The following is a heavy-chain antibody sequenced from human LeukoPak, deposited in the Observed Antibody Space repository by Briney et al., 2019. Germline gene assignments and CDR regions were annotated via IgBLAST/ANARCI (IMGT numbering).Heavy chain of an antibody. CDR3: ARGDSSSFGWFDP. V-gene: IGHV1-8*02. Sequence: ASVKVSCKASGYTFTSYGISWVRQAPGQGLEWMGWMNPNSGNTGYAQKFQGRVTMTRNTSISTAYMELSSLRSEDTAVYCCARGDSSSFGWFDPWGQGTLVTVSS. CDR2: MNPNSGNT. J-gene: IGHJ5*02. D-gene: IGHD6-13*01. CDR1: GYTFTSYG.